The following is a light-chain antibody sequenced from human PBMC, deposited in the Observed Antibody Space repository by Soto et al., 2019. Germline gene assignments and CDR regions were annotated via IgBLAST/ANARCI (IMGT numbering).Light chain of an antibody. Sequence: QAVVTQPPSVFGAPGQRVTISCTGSSSNIGAGYDVHWYQQLPGTAPKLLIYGNSNRPSGVPDRFSGSKSGTSASLAITGLQAEDEADYYCQSYDSSLSGWVFGGGTQLTVL. CDR1: SSNIGAGYD. CDR2: GNS. V-gene: IGLV1-40*01. CDR3: QSYDSSLSGWV. J-gene: IGLJ3*02.